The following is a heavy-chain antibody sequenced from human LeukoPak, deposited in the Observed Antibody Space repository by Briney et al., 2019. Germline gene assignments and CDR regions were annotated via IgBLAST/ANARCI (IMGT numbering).Heavy chain of an antibody. Sequence: GGSLRLSCAASGFTFSSYGMHWVRQAPGKGLEWVAVISYDGSNKYYADSVKGRFTISRDNSKNTLYLQMNSLRAEDTAVYYCARDCLRNSQYYGMDVWGQGTTVTVSS. CDR1: GFTFSSYG. CDR2: ISYDGSNK. J-gene: IGHJ6*02. D-gene: IGHD2/OR15-2a*01. CDR3: ARDCLRNSQYYGMDV. V-gene: IGHV3-30*03.